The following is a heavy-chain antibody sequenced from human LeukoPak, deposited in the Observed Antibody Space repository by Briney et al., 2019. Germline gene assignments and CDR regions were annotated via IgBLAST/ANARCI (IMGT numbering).Heavy chain of an antibody. J-gene: IGHJ4*02. CDR2: SSASGAIT. CDR3: VPGALFDY. Sequence: GGSLRLSCAASGFTFSSYAMSWVRQAPGKGLEWVSASSASGAITYYADSVKGRFTISRDNSKNTLYLQMNSLRAEDTAVYYCVPGALFDYWGQGTLVTVSS. D-gene: IGHD3-10*01. V-gene: IGHV3-23*01. CDR1: GFTFSSYA.